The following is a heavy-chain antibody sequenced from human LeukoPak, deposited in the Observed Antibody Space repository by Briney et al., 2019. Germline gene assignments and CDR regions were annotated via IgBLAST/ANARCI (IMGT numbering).Heavy chain of an antibody. CDR1: GFTSITYC. Sequence: GGSLRLPCEAAGFTSITYCRSGFRQAPGKGLEWVSAISGSGDKTNYADSVKGRFTISRDNSQNTLYLQMSSLRGEDTAIYYSAKKSAMTVAISEGGRWYLDLWGRGTLVTVSS. CDR3: AKKSAMTVAISEGGRWYLDL. D-gene: IGHD4-17*01. CDR2: ISGSGDKT. J-gene: IGHJ2*01. V-gene: IGHV3-23*01.